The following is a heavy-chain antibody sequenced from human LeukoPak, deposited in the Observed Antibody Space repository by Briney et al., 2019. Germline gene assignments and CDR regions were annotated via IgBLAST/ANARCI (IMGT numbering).Heavy chain of an antibody. J-gene: IGHJ4*02. Sequence: SVKVSCKASGGTFSSYAISWVRQAPGQGLEWMGAIIPIFGTANYAQKFQGRVTITTDESTCTAYMELSSLRSEDTAVHYCAIGYYDSSGYYYDFDYWGQGTLVTVSS. CDR3: AIGYYDSSGYYYDFDY. CDR1: GGTFSSYA. CDR2: IIPIFGTA. V-gene: IGHV1-69*05. D-gene: IGHD3-22*01.